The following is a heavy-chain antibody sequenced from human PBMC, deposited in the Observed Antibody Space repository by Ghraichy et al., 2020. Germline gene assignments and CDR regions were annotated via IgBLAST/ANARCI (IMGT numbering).Heavy chain of an antibody. CDR1: GFTFSSYS. Sequence: GGSLRLSCAASGFTFSSYSMNWVRQAPGKGLEWVSSISSSSSYIYYADSVKGRFTISRDNAKNSLYLQMNSLRAEDTAVYYCARDRTAVAGDWYYYYGMDVWGQGTTVTVSS. CDR2: ISSSSSYI. D-gene: IGHD6-19*01. V-gene: IGHV3-21*01. J-gene: IGHJ6*02. CDR3: ARDRTAVAGDWYYYYGMDV.